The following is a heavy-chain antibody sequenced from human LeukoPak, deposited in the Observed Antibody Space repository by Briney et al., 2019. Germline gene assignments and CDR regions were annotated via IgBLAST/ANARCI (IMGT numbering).Heavy chain of an antibody. V-gene: IGHV3-30*18. CDR3: AKFGLSSWYIWRSQDGMDV. D-gene: IGHD6-13*01. CDR1: GFTFSSYG. J-gene: IGHJ6*02. Sequence: GGSLRLSCAASGFTFSSYGMHWVRQAPGKGLEWVAVISYDGSNKYYADSVKGRFTISRGNSKNTLYLQMNSLRAEDTAVYYCAKFGLSSWYIWRSQDGMDVWGQGTTVTVSS. CDR2: ISYDGSNK.